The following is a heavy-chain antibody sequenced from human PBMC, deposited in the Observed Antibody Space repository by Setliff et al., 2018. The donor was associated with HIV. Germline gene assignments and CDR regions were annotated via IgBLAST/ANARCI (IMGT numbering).Heavy chain of an antibody. CDR2: IHDSGST. Sequence: SSETLSLTCTVSGDSISNDYWSWIRQPPGKGLEWIGYIHDSGSTYYNPSLKSRVTISIDTSRNQFSLKLTSVTAADTAMYYCARRHTAFDPWGQGTLVTVSS. J-gene: IGHJ5*02. V-gene: IGHV4-59*04. D-gene: IGHD5-18*01. CDR1: GDSISNDY. CDR3: ARRHTAFDP.